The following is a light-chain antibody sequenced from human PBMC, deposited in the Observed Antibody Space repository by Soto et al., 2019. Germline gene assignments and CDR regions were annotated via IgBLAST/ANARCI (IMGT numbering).Light chain of an antibody. J-gene: IGKJ2*01. CDR2: AAS. Sequence: EIVLTQSPGTLSLSPGESATLSCRPSQPVTSSFVAWYQQKVGQAPRLLLYAASTRATGIPDRFSGRGSDTGSDFTLIISRVEPEDFAVYYCQQYEGSPYTFGQGNNVEI. CDR1: QPVTSSF. CDR3: QQYEGSPYT. V-gene: IGKV3-20*01.